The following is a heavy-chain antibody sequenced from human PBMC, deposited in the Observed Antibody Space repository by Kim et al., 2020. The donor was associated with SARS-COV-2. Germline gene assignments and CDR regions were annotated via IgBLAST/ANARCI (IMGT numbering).Heavy chain of an antibody. CDR1: GFTFTSYA. V-gene: IGHV3-23*01. D-gene: IGHD3-3*01. CDR2: ISGSGGTT. CDR3: AKVHDFDFWSGLRFYS. J-gene: IGHJ5*01. Sequence: GGSLRLSCAASGFTFTSYAMSWVRQAPGKGLEWVSGISGSGGTTYYADSVKGRFTISRDNSKNTVHLQMNSLSGEDTARYYCAKVHDFDFWSGLRFYSW.